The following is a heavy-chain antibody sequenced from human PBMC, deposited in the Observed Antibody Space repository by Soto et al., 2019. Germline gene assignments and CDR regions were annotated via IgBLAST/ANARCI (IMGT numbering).Heavy chain of an antibody. V-gene: IGHV3-33*01. J-gene: IGHJ2*01. CDR2: IWYDGSNK. D-gene: IGHD2-2*01. Sequence: SLRLSCAASGFTFSSYGMHWVRQAPGKGLEWVAVIWYDGSNKYYADSVKGRFTISRDNSKNTLYLQMNSLRAEDTAVYYCARGILVVPAAMMSVGWYFDLWGRGTLVTRLL. CDR1: GFTFSSYG. CDR3: ARGILVVPAAMMSVGWYFDL.